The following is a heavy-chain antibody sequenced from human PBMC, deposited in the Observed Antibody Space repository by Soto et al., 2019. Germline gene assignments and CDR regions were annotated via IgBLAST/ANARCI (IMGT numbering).Heavy chain of an antibody. CDR1: GFTFSTYS. J-gene: IGHJ4*02. CDR3: ARDGYGSGSFSFDY. CDR2: ISGSNTYR. Sequence: EVQLVESGGGLVKPGGSLRLSCAASGFTFSTYSMNWVRQAPGKGLEWVSSISGSNTYRYYADSVKGRFTISRDNAKNSLHLQMNSLRAEDTAVYYCARDGYGSGSFSFDYWGQGTLVTVSS. D-gene: IGHD3-10*01. V-gene: IGHV3-21*01.